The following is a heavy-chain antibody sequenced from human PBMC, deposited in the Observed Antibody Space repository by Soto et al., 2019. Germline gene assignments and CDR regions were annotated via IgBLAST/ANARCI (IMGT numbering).Heavy chain of an antibody. CDR3: VRVEGYSADERD. J-gene: IGHJ4*02. CDR2: IKPSGGST. V-gene: IGHV1-46*01. Sequence: QVQLVQSGAEVKRPGDSVTVSCKTSGYIFTSYWIHWVRQAPGQGLEWMGLIKPSGGSTTYAQKFQGRVTMTRDTPTSTVYMELRSLKSGDTAVYYCVRVEGYSADERDWGQGTLVTVSS. CDR1: GYIFTSYW. D-gene: IGHD5-12*01.